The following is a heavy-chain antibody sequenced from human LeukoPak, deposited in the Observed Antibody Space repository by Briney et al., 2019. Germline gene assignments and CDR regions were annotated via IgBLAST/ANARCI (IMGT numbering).Heavy chain of an antibody. J-gene: IGHJ6*02. CDR3: ATWAFYHSLDV. V-gene: IGHV3-43*02. CDR2: INKDGSAT. CDR1: GFTFEAYA. D-gene: IGHD1-26*01. Sequence: GGSLRLSCEGSGFTFEAYAMHWVRQAPGKGLEWVSLINKDGSATYYADSVKGRFTISRDNSKNSLYLQMNSLRSEDTALYYCATWAFYHSLDVWGQGTTVTVSS.